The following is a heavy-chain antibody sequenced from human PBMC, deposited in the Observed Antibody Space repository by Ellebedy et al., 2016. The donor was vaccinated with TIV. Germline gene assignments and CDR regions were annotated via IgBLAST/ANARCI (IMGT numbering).Heavy chain of an antibody. V-gene: IGHV4-30-2*01. CDR2: INHSGST. Sequence: SETLSLXXAVSGGSISSGGSSWSWIRQPPGKGLEWIGEINHSGSTNYNPSLKSRVTISVDTSKNQFSLKLSSVTAADTAVYYCARGWSSGYSAPGYWGQGTLVTVSS. CDR1: GGSISSGGSS. D-gene: IGHD3-22*01. CDR3: ARGWSSGYSAPGY. J-gene: IGHJ4*02.